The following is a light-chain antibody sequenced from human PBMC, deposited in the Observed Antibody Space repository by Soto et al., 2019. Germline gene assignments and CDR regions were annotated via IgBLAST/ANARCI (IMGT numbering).Light chain of an antibody. CDR1: SSNVGGYNY. V-gene: IGLV2-14*01. J-gene: IGLJ1*01. CDR2: EVS. Sequence: QSALTQPASVSGSPGQSITISCTGTSSNVGGYNYVSWYQQHPGKAPKLIIYEVSNRPSGVSDRFSGSKSGNTASLTISGLQAEDEADYYCGSYSSNGSLMFGPGTKVTVL. CDR3: GSYSSNGSLM.